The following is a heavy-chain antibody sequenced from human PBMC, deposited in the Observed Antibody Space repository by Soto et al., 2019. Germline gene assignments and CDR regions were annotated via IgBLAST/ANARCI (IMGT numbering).Heavy chain of an antibody. D-gene: IGHD5-12*01. CDR3: ARPVSTTYAFDI. Sequence: HPGGSLRLSCAASGFTVSSNYMSWVRQAPGKGLEWVSVIYSGGSTYYADSVKGRFTISRDNSKNTLYLQMNSLRAEDTAVYYCARPVSTTYAFDIWGQGTMVTVSS. CDR1: GFTVSSNY. CDR2: IYSGGST. V-gene: IGHV3-53*01. J-gene: IGHJ3*02.